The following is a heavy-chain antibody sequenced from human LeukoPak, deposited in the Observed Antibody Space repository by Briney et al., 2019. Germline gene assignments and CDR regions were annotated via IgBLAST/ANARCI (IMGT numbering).Heavy chain of an antibody. CDR2: INPSGGRT. Sequence: ASVKVSCKASGYTFTSFYMHWVRLAPGQGLEWMGIINPSGGRTNYAQKFQDRVTVTRDTSTSTLYMELRSLRSEDTAVYYCARGGVAASGASDIWGQGTMVTVSS. V-gene: IGHV1-46*01. D-gene: IGHD6-13*01. CDR1: GYTFTSFY. J-gene: IGHJ3*02. CDR3: ARGGVAASGASDI.